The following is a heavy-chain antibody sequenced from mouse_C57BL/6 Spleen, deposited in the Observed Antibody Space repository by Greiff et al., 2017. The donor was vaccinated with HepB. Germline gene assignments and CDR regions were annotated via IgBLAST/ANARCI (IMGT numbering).Heavy chain of an antibody. V-gene: IGHV5-17*01. CDR1: GFTFSDYG. D-gene: IGHD3-2*02. Sequence: DVMLVESGGGLVKPGGSLKLSCAASGFTFSDYGMHWVRQAPEKGLEWVAYISSGSSTIYYADTVKGRFTISRDNAKNTLFLQMTSLRSEDTAMYYCARQGTAQATDAMDYWGQGTSVTVSS. CDR3: ARQGTAQATDAMDY. J-gene: IGHJ4*01. CDR2: ISSGSSTI.